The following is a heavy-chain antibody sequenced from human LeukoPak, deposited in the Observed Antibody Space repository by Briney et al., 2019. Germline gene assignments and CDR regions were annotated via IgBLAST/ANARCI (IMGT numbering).Heavy chain of an antibody. CDR1: GFTFNNYA. CDR2: ISGSGGST. V-gene: IGHV3-23*01. D-gene: IGHD3-16*01. J-gene: IGHJ4*02. Sequence: GGSLRLSCAGSGFTFNNYAMSWVRQAPGKGLEWVSAISGSGGSTYYADSVKGRFTISRDNAKNSLYLQMNSLRDEDTAVYYCARGGDYWGQGTLVTVSS. CDR3: ARGGDY.